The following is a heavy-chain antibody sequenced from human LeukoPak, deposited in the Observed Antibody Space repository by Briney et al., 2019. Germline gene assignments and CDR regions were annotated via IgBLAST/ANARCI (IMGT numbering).Heavy chain of an antibody. CDR1: GYSFSTYW. Sequence: GESLKISCKGSGYSFSTYWIGWARQMPGKGLEWMGIIYPGDSDTRYSPSFQGQVTISADKSISTAYLQWSSLKASDTAMYYCARRGYRSGANAFDIWGQGTMVTVSS. V-gene: IGHV5-51*01. D-gene: IGHD6-19*01. CDR2: IYPGDSDT. CDR3: ARRGYRSGANAFDI. J-gene: IGHJ3*02.